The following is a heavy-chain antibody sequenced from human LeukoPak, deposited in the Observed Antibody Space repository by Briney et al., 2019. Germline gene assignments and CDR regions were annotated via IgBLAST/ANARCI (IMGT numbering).Heavy chain of an antibody. CDR1: GGSISSGGYY. CDR2: IYYSGST. D-gene: IGHD3-22*01. Sequence: PSETLSLTCTVSGGSISSGGYYWSWIRQHPGKGLEWIGYIYYSGSTYYNPSLKSRVTISVDTSKNQFSLKLSSVTAADTAVYYCARWAHYYDSSGYYYPDYWGQGTLVTVSS. CDR3: ARWAHYYDSSGYYYPDY. V-gene: IGHV4-31*03. J-gene: IGHJ4*02.